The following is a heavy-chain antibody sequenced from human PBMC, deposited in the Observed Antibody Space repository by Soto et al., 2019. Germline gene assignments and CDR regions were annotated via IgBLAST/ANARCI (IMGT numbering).Heavy chain of an antibody. J-gene: IGHJ4*02. CDR2: IYYSGST. Sequence: SETLSLTCTVSGGSISSYYWSWIRQPPGKGLEWIGYIYYSGSTNYNPSLKSRVTISVDTSKNQFSLKLSSVTAADTAVYYCARLPYSRYYFDYWGQGTLVTVSS. CDR3: ARLPYSRYYFDY. CDR1: GGSISSYY. D-gene: IGHD2-21*01. V-gene: IGHV4-59*08.